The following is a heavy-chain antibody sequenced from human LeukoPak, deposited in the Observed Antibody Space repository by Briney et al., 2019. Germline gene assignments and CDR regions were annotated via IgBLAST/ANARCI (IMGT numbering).Heavy chain of an antibody. CDR3: ARSYDTNFDY. V-gene: IGHV4-59*01. CDR2: IYFSGST. Sequence: SETLSLTCTVSGGSIRSYYWSWIRQPPGKGLEWIGYIYFSGSTSYNPSLKSRVTISVDRPKNQFSLKLSSVAAADTAVYYCARSYDTNFDYWGQGTLVTVSS. CDR1: GGSIRSYY. D-gene: IGHD3-3*01. J-gene: IGHJ4*02.